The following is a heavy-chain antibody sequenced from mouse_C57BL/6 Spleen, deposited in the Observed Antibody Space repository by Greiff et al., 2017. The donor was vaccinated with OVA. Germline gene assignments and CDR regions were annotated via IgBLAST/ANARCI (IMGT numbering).Heavy chain of an antibody. D-gene: IGHD2-1*01. CDR1: GFTFSDYG. V-gene: IGHV5-17*01. CDR2: ISRGSSTI. Sequence: VMLVESGGGLVKPGGSLKLSCAASGFTFSDYGMHCVRHAPEKGLELVAYISRGSSTISYADTVKGRFTISRDNAKNTLFLQMTSLRSEDTAMYYCARSYGNYGAMDYWGQGTSVTVSS. CDR3: ARSYGNYGAMDY. J-gene: IGHJ4*01.